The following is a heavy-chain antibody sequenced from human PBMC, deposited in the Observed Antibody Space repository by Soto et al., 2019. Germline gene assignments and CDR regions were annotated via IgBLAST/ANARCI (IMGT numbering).Heavy chain of an antibody. V-gene: IGHV4-59*01. Sequence: QVQLQESGPGLVRPSETLSLTCSVSAGSISNYHWSWIRQTPGKGLEWIGYIFYTGKTNYNPSLKSRVTISLDTSKNQFPLRLESVTAADTAVYYCARVLEVAGGFDPWGQGTLVTVSS. D-gene: IGHD2-15*01. CDR3: ARVLEVAGGFDP. CDR2: IFYTGKT. CDR1: AGSISNYH. J-gene: IGHJ5*02.